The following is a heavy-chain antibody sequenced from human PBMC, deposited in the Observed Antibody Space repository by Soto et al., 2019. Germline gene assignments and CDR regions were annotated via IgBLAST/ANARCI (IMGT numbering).Heavy chain of an antibody. CDR1: GDSVSSNSAA. CDR3: ARAPSYSSSWYVGYFQH. D-gene: IGHD6-13*01. J-gene: IGHJ1*01. CDR2: TYYRSKWYN. V-gene: IGHV6-1*01. Sequence: SQTLSLTCAISGDSVSSNSAAWNWIRQSPSRGLEWLGRTYYRSKWYNDYAVSGKSRITINPDTSKNQFSLQLNSVTPEDTAVYYCARAPSYSSSWYVGYFQHWGQGTLVTVSS.